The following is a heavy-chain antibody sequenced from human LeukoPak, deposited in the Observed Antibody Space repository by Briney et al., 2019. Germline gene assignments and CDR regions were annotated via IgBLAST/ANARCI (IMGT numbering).Heavy chain of an antibody. D-gene: IGHD3-10*01. Sequence: PGGSLRLSCAASGFTFSSYAMHWVRQAPGKGLEWVAVISYDGSNRYHADSVKGRFTISRDNSKNTPYLQMNSLRAEDTAVYYCARGSFGELASFDAFDIWGQGTMVTVSS. CDR2: ISYDGSNR. CDR1: GFTFSSYA. CDR3: ARGSFGELASFDAFDI. J-gene: IGHJ3*02. V-gene: IGHV3-30*04.